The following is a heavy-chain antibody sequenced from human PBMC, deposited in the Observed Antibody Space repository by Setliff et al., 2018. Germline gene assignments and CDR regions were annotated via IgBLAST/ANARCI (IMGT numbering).Heavy chain of an antibody. Sequence: PGGSLRLSCAAPELIFSHTWMNWVRQAPGKGLEWVGRIKGQTDGGTTDYAAPVKGRLSISRDDSKNTVYLQMNSLKTEDTAVYYCTTGYISGYYIGHWGLGTLVTVSS. CDR1: ELIFSHTW. CDR3: TTGYISGYYIGH. CDR2: IKGQTDGGTT. D-gene: IGHD6-19*01. V-gene: IGHV3-15*01. J-gene: IGHJ4*02.